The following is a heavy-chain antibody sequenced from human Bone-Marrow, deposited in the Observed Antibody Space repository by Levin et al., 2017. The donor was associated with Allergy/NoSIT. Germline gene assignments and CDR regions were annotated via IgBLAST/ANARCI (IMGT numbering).Heavy chain of an antibody. J-gene: IGHJ4*02. CDR1: GFTFDDYA. CDR2: ISWNSGTK. V-gene: IGHV3-9*01. CDR3: AKGGGTSWSGLVEY. Sequence: GGSLRLSCTASGFTFDDYAMHWVRQAPGKGLEWVSSISWNSGTKDYADSVKGRFIVSRDNAKNSLFLQMNGLRAEDTAFYYCAKGGGTSWSGLVEYWGQGTLVTVSS. D-gene: IGHD2-21*02.